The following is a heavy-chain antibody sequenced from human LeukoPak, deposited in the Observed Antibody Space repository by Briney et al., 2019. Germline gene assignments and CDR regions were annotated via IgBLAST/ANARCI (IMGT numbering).Heavy chain of an antibody. CDR1: GGSISSSSYY. CDR2: IYYSGST. V-gene: IGHV4-39*02. D-gene: IGHD1-1*01. CDR3: AREKLERRVGNWFDP. J-gene: IGHJ5*02. Sequence: SETLSLTCTVSGGSISSSSYYWGWIRQPPGKGLEWIGSIYYSGSTYYNPSLKSRVTISVDTSKNQFSLKLSSVTAADTAVYYCAREKLERRVGNWFDPWGQGTLVTVSS.